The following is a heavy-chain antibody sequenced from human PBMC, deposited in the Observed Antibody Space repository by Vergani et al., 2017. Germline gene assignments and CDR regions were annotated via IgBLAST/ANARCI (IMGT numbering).Heavy chain of an antibody. Sequence: EVQLLESGGGLVQPGGSLRLSCAASGFTFSSYAMSWVRQAPGKGLEWVSAISGSGGSTYYADSVKGRFTISRDNSKNTLYLQMNSLRAEDTAVYYCAKGHDSSGYYYCYFDYWGQGTLVTVSS. CDR1: GFTFSSYA. V-gene: IGHV3-23*01. D-gene: IGHD3-22*01. J-gene: IGHJ4*02. CDR3: AKGHDSSGYYYCYFDY. CDR2: ISGSGGST.